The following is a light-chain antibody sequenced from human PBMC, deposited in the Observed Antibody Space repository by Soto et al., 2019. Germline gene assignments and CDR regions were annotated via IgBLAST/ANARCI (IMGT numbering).Light chain of an antibody. CDR2: EVT. Sequence: QSVLTQPPSASGSPGQSVTISCTGTSSDVGGYNYVSWYQQHPGKAPKLIIYEVTKRPSGVPDRFSGSKSGNTAFMTVSGLQAEDEADYYCTSFAGRIIPFGTGTKLTVL. CDR3: TSFAGRIIP. V-gene: IGLV2-8*01. CDR1: SSDVGGYNY. J-gene: IGLJ1*01.